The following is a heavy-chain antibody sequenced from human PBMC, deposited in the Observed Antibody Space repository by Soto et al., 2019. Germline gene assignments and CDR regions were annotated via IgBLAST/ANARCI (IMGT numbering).Heavy chain of an antibody. V-gene: IGHV3-53*01. D-gene: IGHD5-18*01. CDR3: ARNPPDTAPQSYTSFDP. Sequence: AGGSLRLSCVASGLTVSSTYMSWVRPAPGKGLEWVSIIYSGGSTYYADSVKGRFAISRDNSQNTLYLQMSSLRAEDTAMYYCARNPPDTAPQSYTSFDPWGRGTLVTVSS. CDR2: IYSGGST. CDR1: GLTVSSTY. J-gene: IGHJ5*02.